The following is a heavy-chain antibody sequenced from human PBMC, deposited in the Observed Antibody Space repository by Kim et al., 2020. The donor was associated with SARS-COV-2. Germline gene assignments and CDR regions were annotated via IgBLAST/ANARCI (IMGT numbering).Heavy chain of an antibody. CDR3: ARDRFPDCSGGSCSGDYFDY. D-gene: IGHD2-15*01. Sequence: SETLSLTCTVSGGSISSSSYYWGWIRQPPGKGLEWIGSIYYSGSTYYNPSLKSRVTISVDTSKNQFSLKLSSVTAADTAVYYCARDRFPDCSGGSCSGDYFDYWGQGTLVTVSS. CDR2: IYYSGST. CDR1: GGSISSSSYY. V-gene: IGHV4-39*07. J-gene: IGHJ4*02.